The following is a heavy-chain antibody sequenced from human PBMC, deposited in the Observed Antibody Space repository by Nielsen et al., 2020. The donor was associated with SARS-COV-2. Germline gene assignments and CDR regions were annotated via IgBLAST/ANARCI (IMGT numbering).Heavy chain of an antibody. Sequence: GGSLRLSCTVSGLTFSSAEMNWVRQTPGKGLEWVSYISRSGDTKYYADSVKGRFTISRDNAQNSLYLQMNSLRAEDTAVYYCAAGGSCDSWGQGTLVTVSS. CDR2: ISRSGDTK. D-gene: IGHD2-15*01. CDR3: AAGGSCDS. V-gene: IGHV3-48*03. J-gene: IGHJ4*02. CDR1: GLTFSSAE.